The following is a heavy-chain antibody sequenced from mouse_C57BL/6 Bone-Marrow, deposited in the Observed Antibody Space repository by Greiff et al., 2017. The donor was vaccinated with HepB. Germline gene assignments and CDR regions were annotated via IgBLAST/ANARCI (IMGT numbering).Heavy chain of an antibody. CDR3: ANIYYDYD. CDR2: IYPGSGST. Sequence: QVQLQQPGAELVKPGASVKMSCKASGYTFTSYWITWVKQRPGQGLEWIGDIYPGSGSTNYNEKFKSKATLTVETSSSTAYMQLSSLTSADSAVYYCANIYYDYDWGQGTTLTVSS. J-gene: IGHJ2*01. CDR1: GYTFTSYW. D-gene: IGHD2-4*01. V-gene: IGHV1-55*01.